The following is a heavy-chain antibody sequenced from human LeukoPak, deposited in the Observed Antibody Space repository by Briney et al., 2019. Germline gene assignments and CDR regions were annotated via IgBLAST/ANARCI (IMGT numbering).Heavy chain of an antibody. V-gene: IGHV4-34*01. J-gene: IGHJ4*02. Sequence: SETLSLTCAVYGGSFNGYYWSWIRQPPGKGLEWIGDINHSGSTNYNPSLKSRVTMSVDTSKNQFSLKVRSMTAADTAMYYCARLLGGSSSIDYWGQGTLVTVSS. CDR3: ARLLGGSSSIDY. CDR2: INHSGST. CDR1: GGSFNGYY. D-gene: IGHD6-13*01.